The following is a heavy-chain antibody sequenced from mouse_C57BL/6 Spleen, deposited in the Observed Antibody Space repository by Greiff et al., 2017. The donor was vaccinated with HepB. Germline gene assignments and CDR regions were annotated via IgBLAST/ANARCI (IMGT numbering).Heavy chain of an antibody. CDR3: ARDYLRYFDY. D-gene: IGHD5-5*01. V-gene: IGHV5-17*01. J-gene: IGHJ2*01. CDR1: GFTFSDNG. CDR2: ISSGSSTI. Sequence: EVNLVESGGGLVKPGGSLKLSCAASGFTFSDNGMHWVRQAPEKGLEWVAYISSGSSTIYYADTVKGRFTISRDNAKNTLFLQMTSLRSEDTAMYYCARDYLRYFDYWGQGTTLTVSS.